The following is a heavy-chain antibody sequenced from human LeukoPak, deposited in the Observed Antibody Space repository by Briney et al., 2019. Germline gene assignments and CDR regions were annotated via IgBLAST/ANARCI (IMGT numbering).Heavy chain of an antibody. J-gene: IGHJ6*03. CDR1: GFTFRSYW. V-gene: IGHV3-7*01. CDR3: ARGYYYYYMDV. Sequence: PGGSLRLSCAASGFTFRSYWMSWVRQAPGKGLEWVANINQDGNDIYYVDSVKGRFTISRDNAKNSLYLKMNSLRAEDTAVYYCARGYYYYYMDVWGKGTTVTVSS. CDR2: INQDGNDI.